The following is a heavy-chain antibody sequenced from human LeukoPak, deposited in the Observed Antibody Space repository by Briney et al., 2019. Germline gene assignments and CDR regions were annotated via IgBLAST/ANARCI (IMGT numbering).Heavy chain of an antibody. J-gene: IGHJ4*02. D-gene: IGHD5-24*01. V-gene: IGHV5-51*01. Sequence: GESLKISCKGSGYSFTTYWIGWVRQMPGKGLEWMGIIYPGDSETRYSPSFEGQVTISADKSITTAYLQWSSLKASDTAMYYCARLSGDGYNSLDYWGQGTLVTVSS. CDR1: GYSFTTYW. CDR2: IYPGDSET. CDR3: ARLSGDGYNSLDY.